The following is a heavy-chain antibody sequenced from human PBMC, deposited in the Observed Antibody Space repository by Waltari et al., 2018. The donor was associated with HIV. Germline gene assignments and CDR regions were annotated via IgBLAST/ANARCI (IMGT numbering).Heavy chain of an antibody. V-gene: IGHV3-48*04. CDR2: ISTSSRPI. CDR3: ARESYYYDSSGYPLAY. Sequence: DVQLGESGGGLVQPGGSLRLACAASGLTFNTFGSHGVRQAPGKGLGWVSYISTSSRPIYYADSVKGRFTISRDDAKNSLYLEMNSLRADDTAVYYCARESYYYDSSGYPLAYWGQGILVTVSS. J-gene: IGHJ4*02. CDR1: GLTFNTFG. D-gene: IGHD3-22*01.